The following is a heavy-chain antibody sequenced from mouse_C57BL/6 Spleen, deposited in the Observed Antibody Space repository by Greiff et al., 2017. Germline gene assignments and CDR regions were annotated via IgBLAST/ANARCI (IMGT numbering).Heavy chain of an antibody. CDR2: IDPNSGGT. J-gene: IGHJ3*01. V-gene: IGHV1-72*01. CDR1: GYTFTSYW. Sequence: QVQLQQPGAELLKPGASVKLSCKASGYTFTSYWMHWVKQRPGRGLEWIGRIDPNSGGTKYNEKFKSKATLTVDKPSSTAYMQLSSLTSEDSAVYYCARDYDYDTWFAYWGQGTLVTVSA. CDR3: ARDYDYDTWFAY. D-gene: IGHD2-4*01.